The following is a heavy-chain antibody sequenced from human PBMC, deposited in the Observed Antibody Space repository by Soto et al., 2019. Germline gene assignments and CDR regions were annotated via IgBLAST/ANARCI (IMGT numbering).Heavy chain of an antibody. Sequence: GGSLRLSCAASGFTFSSYGMHWVRQAPGKGLEWVAVISYDGSNKYYADSVKGRFTISRDNSKNTLYLQMNSLRAEDTAVYYCAKDPLIAARSYYFDYWGQGTLVTVSS. CDR2: ISYDGSNK. V-gene: IGHV3-30*18. J-gene: IGHJ4*02. CDR1: GFTFSSYG. CDR3: AKDPLIAARSYYFDY. D-gene: IGHD6-6*01.